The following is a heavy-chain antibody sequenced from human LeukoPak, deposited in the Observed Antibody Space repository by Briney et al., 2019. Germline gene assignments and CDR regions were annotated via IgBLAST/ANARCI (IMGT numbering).Heavy chain of an antibody. CDR1: GFTFSTYA. V-gene: IGHV3-23*01. J-gene: IGHJ4*02. CDR2: ISAGGGGT. Sequence: GGSLRLSCGASGFTFSTYAMTWVRQAPGKGLEWVSSISAGGGGTSNADSVKGRFTISRDNSKNTLYLQMNSLTAEDTAVYYCAKRSRTEYYFDSWGQGTLVTVSS. CDR3: AKRSRTEYYFDS.